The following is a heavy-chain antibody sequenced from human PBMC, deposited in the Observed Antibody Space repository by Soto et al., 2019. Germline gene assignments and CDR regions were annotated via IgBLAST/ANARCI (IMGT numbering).Heavy chain of an antibody. CDR2: SGASGDIR. V-gene: IGHV3-23*01. CDR1: GFSFTNFG. J-gene: IGHJ4*02. Sequence: AGGSLRLSCAACGFSFTNFGMSWVRQAPGKGQEWVAGSGASGDIRGYADSVKGRLSISRDNSKNTLYLQLNSLRSEDTAVYYFAKGKFSGRGDDDLDSWGPGTPVTVSS. CDR3: AKGKFSGRGDDDLDS. D-gene: IGHD2-21*02.